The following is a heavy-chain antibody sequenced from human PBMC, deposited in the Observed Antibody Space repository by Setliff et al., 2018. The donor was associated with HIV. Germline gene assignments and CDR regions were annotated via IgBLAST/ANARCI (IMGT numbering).Heavy chain of an antibody. CDR2: IYYNGNT. CDR1: GGSVNYNY. D-gene: IGHD5-12*01. CDR3: AKSSPSIGYISDH. Sequence: SETLSLTCTVSGGSVNYNYWSWIRQSPGKGLEWIGYIYYNGNTKYNPSLKSRVTISIDTSKNQFSLKLNSVTAADTAVYYCAKSSPSIGYISDHWGQGTLVTVSS. V-gene: IGHV4-59*02. J-gene: IGHJ4*02.